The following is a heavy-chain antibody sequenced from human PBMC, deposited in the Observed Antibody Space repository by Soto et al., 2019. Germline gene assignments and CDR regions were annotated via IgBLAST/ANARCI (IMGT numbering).Heavy chain of an antibody. CDR3: ARGGVDYYDSSGYYFSPYYFDY. J-gene: IGHJ4*02. CDR1: GGSISSGGYS. V-gene: IGHV4-30-2*01. D-gene: IGHD3-22*01. Sequence: SETLSLTCAVSGGSISSGGYSWSWIRQPPGKGLEWIGYIYHSGSTYHNPSLKSRVTISVDRSKNQFYLKLSSVTAADTAVYYCARGGVDYYDSSGYYFSPYYFDYWGQGTLVTVSS. CDR2: IYHSGST.